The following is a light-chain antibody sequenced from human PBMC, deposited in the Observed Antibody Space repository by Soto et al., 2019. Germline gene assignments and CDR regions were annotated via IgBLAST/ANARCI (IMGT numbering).Light chain of an antibody. V-gene: IGKV3-15*01. CDR3: QQYYSYPIT. J-gene: IGKJ5*01. CDR2: GAS. CDR1: QSVSSN. Sequence: EIVMTQSPATLSVSPGERATLSCRASQSVSSNLAWYQQKPGQAPRLLIYGASTRATGIPARFSGSGSGTEFTLTISSLQSEDFASYSCQQYYSYPITFGQGTRLEI.